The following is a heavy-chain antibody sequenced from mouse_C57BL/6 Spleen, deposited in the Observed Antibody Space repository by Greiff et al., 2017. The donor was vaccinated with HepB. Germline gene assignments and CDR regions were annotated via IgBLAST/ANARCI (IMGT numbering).Heavy chain of an antibody. Sequence: QVQLKQPGAELVKPGASVKLSCKASGYTFTSYWMHWVKQRPGQGLEWIGMIHPNSGSTNYNEKFKSKATLTVDKSSSTAYMQLSSLTSEDSAVYYCARSDYGSFAYWGQGTLVTVSA. CDR3: ARSDYGSFAY. CDR2: IHPNSGST. J-gene: IGHJ3*01. V-gene: IGHV1-64*01. CDR1: GYTFTSYW. D-gene: IGHD1-1*01.